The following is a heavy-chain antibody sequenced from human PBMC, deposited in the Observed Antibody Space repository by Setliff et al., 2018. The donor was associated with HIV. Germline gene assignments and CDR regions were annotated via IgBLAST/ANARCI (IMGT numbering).Heavy chain of an antibody. Sequence: SETLSLTCAVYGESFSGHYWSWIRQPPGKGLEWIGEINHSESPNYNPSLKGRVTISVDTSKKQFSLKLSSVSAADTAVYYCARGGGITWRSYSFDYWGQGTLVTVSS. J-gene: IGHJ4*02. CDR3: ARGGGITWRSYSFDY. D-gene: IGHD3-10*01. V-gene: IGHV4-34*01. CDR2: INHSESP. CDR1: GESFSGHY.